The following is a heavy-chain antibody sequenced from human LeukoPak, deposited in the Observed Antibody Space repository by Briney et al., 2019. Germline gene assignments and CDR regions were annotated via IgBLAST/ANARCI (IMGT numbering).Heavy chain of an antibody. CDR1: GGSISSGSYY. Sequence: SETLSLTCTVSGGSISSGSYYWSWIRQPAGKGLEWIGRIYTSGSTNYNPSLKSRVTISVDTSKNQFSLKLSSVTAADTAVYYCARTIGGNSLQFDYWGQGTLVTVSS. CDR3: ARTIGGNSLQFDY. CDR2: IYTSGST. V-gene: IGHV4-61*02. J-gene: IGHJ4*02. D-gene: IGHD4-23*01.